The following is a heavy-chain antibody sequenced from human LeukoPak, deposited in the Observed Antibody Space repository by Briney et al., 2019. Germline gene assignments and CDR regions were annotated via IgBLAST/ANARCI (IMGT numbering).Heavy chain of an antibody. CDR3: AIAAAGTGFDY. CDR2: ISGSGGST. J-gene: IGHJ4*02. CDR1: GFTFSSYV. Sequence: GGSLRLSCAASGFTFSSYVMSWVRQAPGKGLEWVSGISGSGGSTYYADSVKGRFTISRDNAKNSLYLQMNSLRAEDSAVYYCAIAAAGTGFDYWGQGTLVTVSS. D-gene: IGHD6-13*01. V-gene: IGHV3-23*01.